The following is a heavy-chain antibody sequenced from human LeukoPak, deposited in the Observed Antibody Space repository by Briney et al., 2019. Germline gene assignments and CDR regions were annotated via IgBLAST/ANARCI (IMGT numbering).Heavy chain of an antibody. CDR2: ISSSSSYI. V-gene: IGHV3-21*01. CDR3: ARGGSGSYNMFDY. D-gene: IGHD1-26*01. Sequence: GGSLRLSSAASGFTFSSYSMNWVRQAPGKGLEWVSSISSSSSYIYYADSVKGRFTISRDNAKNSLYLQMNSLRAEDTAVYYCARGGSGSYNMFDYWGQGTLVTVSS. CDR1: GFTFSSYS. J-gene: IGHJ4*02.